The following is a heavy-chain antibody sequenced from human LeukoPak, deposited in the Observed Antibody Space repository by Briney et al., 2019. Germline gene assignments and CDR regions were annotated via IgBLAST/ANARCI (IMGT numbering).Heavy chain of an antibody. CDR2: IYYSGST. CDR3: ARVGGIVVVPAQLPLRYNWFDP. Sequence: PSETLSLTCTVSGGSISSYYWSWLRQPPGKGLEGIGYIYYSGSTNYNPSLKSRVTISVDTSKNQFSLKLSSVTAADTAVYYCARVGGIVVVPAQLPLRYNWFDPWGQGTLVTVSS. J-gene: IGHJ5*02. V-gene: IGHV4-59*01. D-gene: IGHD2-2*01. CDR1: GGSISSYY.